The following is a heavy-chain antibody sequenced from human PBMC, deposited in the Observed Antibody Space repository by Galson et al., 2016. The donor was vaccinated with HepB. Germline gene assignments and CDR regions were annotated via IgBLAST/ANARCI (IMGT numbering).Heavy chain of an antibody. D-gene: IGHD2-2*01. Sequence: SLRLSCAASGFTFSTSYMHWVRQAPGKGLEWVAIIWNDGSGDYADSVRGRFTISRDSSKSTLYLQMNSLRVDDTAVYYCVREGGCDSCQSGGFDSWGQGTLVTVSS. J-gene: IGHJ5*01. CDR2: IWNDGSG. V-gene: IGHV3-33*01. CDR1: GFTFSTSY. CDR3: VREGGCDSCQSGGFDS.